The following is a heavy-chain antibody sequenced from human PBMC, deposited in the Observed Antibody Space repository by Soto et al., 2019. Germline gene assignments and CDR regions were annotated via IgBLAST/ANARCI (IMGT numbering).Heavy chain of an antibody. CDR3: ARERSYGGNLDAFDI. CDR2: IHFSGRT. Sequence: WTWIRQPPGKRLEWIGNIHFSGRTIYNFSLKSRLTISVDTSVNQFSLRLSSVTAPDTAVYYCARERSYGGNLDAFDIWGQGTMVTVS. D-gene: IGHD4-17*01. J-gene: IGHJ3*02. V-gene: IGHV4-59*01.